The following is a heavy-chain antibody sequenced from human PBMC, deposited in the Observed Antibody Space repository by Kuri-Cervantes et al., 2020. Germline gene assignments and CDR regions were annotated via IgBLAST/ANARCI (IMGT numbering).Heavy chain of an antibody. CDR2: ISGSGGST. V-gene: IGHV3-23*01. CDR1: GFAFSSYA. J-gene: IGHJ4*02. Sequence: GESLKISCAASGFAFSSYAMSWVRQAPGKGLEWVSAISGSGGSTYYADSVKGRFTISRDNSKNTLYLQMNSLRAEDTAVYYCARDSAALHLLTLDCWGQGTLVTVSS. D-gene: IGHD6-13*01. CDR3: ARDSAALHLLTLDC.